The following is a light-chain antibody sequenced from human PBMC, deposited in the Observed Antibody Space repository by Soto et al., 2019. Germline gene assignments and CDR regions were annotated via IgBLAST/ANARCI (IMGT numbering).Light chain of an antibody. CDR1: QSLLHSNGYNY. J-gene: IGKJ5*01. Sequence: DIVMTQSPLSLPVTPGEPASISCRSSQSLLHSNGYNYLDWYLQKPGQSPQLLIYCGSNRASGVPDRFSGSGSGTDFTLKISRVEAEDVGVYYCMQALQTPNTFGQGTRLEIK. CDR2: CGS. V-gene: IGKV2-28*01. CDR3: MQALQTPNT.